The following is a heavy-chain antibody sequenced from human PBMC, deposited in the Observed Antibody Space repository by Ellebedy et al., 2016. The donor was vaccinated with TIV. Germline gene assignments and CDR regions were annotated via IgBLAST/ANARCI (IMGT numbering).Heavy chain of an antibody. Sequence: MPSETLSLTCTVSGYSISSGYYWGWIRQPPGKGLDWIGSIYHSGSTSYNPSLKSRVTISVDTSKNQFFLKLSFVTAADTAVYYCARDRGAASFDPWGQGTLVTVSS. V-gene: IGHV4-38-2*02. D-gene: IGHD6-25*01. J-gene: IGHJ5*02. CDR2: IYHSGST. CDR1: GYSISSGYY. CDR3: ARDRGAASFDP.